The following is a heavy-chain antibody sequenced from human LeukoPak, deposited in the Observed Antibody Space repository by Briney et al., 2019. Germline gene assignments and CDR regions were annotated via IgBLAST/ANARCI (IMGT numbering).Heavy chain of an antibody. D-gene: IGHD3-10*01. CDR1: GGAIGSDGYH. V-gene: IGHV4-31*03. CDR3: ARGSYYGFSGDS. CDR2: IYYSGSA. J-gene: IGHJ4*02. Sequence: SETLSLTCSVSGGAIGSDGYHWNWIRQHPGKGLEWIGYIYYSGSASYNPSLKSRVTISVDTSKNQFSLRLSSVTAADTAVYYCARGSYYGFSGDSWGQGSLVTVSS.